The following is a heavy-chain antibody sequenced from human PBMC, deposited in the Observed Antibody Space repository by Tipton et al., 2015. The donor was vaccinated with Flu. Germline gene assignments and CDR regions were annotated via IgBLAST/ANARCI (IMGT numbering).Heavy chain of an antibody. CDR3: ARRDYSNYVSEPKNWFDP. Sequence: TLSLTCVVSGDSISSGGYYWSWIRQHPGKGLEWIGYIYDSGSTYYNPSLKSRVTISVDKSKNQFSLRLVSMTATDTAVYYCARRDYSNYVSEPKNWFDPWGQGILVTVSS. CDR2: IYDSGST. D-gene: IGHD4-11*01. CDR1: GDSISSGGYY. J-gene: IGHJ5*02. V-gene: IGHV4-31*11.